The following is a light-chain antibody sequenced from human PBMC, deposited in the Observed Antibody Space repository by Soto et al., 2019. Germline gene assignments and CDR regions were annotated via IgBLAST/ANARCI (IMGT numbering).Light chain of an antibody. Sequence: TQSPGTLSLSPGERATLSCRASQSVTSSFLAWYQQKPGKAPKLLIYKASSLQSGVPSRFSGSGSGTDFTLTISSLQPDDFAMYYCQQYNPYSRTFGQGTKVDIK. CDR1: QSVTSSF. CDR2: KAS. V-gene: IGKV1-5*03. J-gene: IGKJ1*01. CDR3: QQYNPYSRT.